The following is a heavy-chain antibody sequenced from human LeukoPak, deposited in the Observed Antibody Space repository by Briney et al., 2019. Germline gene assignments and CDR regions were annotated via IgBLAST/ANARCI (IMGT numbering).Heavy chain of an antibody. CDR3: AKSGCSSTSCYGLFSGWFDP. J-gene: IGHJ5*02. Sequence: GRSLKLSCAASGFTISSYAMNWVRQAPGKGLEWVSYISSSSSPINYADSVKGRFTISRDNAKNSLYLQMNSLRAEDTAVYYCAKSGCSSTSCYGLFSGWFDPWGQGTLVTVSS. V-gene: IGHV3-48*01. CDR1: GFTISSYA. CDR2: ISSSSSPI. D-gene: IGHD2-2*01.